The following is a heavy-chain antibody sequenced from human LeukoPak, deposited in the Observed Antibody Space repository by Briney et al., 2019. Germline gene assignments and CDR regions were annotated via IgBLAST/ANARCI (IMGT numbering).Heavy chain of an antibody. CDR1: GFTFSSYS. CDR2: ISSSSSYI. CDR3: ARAYYYDSSGYYDY. Sequence: GGSLRLSCAASGFTFSSYSMNWVRQAPGKGLEWVSSISSSSSYIYYGDSVKGRFTISRENAKNSLYLQMNSLRAEDTAVYYCARAYYYDSSGYYDYWGQGTLVTVSS. J-gene: IGHJ4*02. D-gene: IGHD3-22*01. V-gene: IGHV3-21*01.